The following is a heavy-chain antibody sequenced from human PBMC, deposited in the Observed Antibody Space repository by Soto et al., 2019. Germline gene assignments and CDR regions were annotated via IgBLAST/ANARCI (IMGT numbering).Heavy chain of an antibody. Sequence: ASVKVSCKAPGYTFTSYGISWVRQAPLQGLEWMGWISAYNGNTNYAQKLQGRVTMTTDASKSTAYMELRSLRSDDTAVYYCARGNRNWFDPWGQGPLVTVSS. CDR1: GYTFTSYG. CDR2: ISAYNGNT. CDR3: ARGNRNWFDP. J-gene: IGHJ5*02. V-gene: IGHV1-18*04.